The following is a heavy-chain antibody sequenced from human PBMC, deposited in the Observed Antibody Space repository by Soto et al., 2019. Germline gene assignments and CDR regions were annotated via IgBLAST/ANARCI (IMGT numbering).Heavy chain of an antibody. CDR1: GGTFSRSG. CDR2: IVPSVDTT. V-gene: IGHV1-69*11. D-gene: IGHD5-18*01. CDR3: ARCPQPPDTADPYAVDV. Sequence: SVKVSCNASGGTFSRSGFHWVRQAPGQGLEWMGMIVPSVDTTNYAQKFQARVTISADQFTSTVYMELRSLRSEDTAVYYCARCPQPPDTADPYAVDVWGQGTRVTVSS. J-gene: IGHJ6*02.